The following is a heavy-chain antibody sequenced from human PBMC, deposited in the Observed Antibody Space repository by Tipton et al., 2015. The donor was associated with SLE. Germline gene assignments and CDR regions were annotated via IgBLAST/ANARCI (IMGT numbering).Heavy chain of an antibody. J-gene: IGHJ6*02. CDR2: IRFDGSKR. V-gene: IGHV3-30*02. Sequence: SLRLSCVGSGFNFSQYDIQWVRQAPGKGLEWVAFIRFDGSKRDYEDSLEGRFTISRDNSKNTVYLQMSSLRPEDRGIYFCAKENRYWYRGMDVWGQGTTVDVSS. D-gene: IGHD2-8*02. CDR3: AKENRYWYRGMDV. CDR1: GFNFSQYD.